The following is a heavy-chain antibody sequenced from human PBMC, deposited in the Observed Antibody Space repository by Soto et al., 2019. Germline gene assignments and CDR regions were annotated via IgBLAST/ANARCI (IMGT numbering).Heavy chain of an antibody. CDR3: ARGKYHTFRSDYYTIDY. Sequence: EVQLVESGGGLVQPGGSLRLSCAASGFTFSDYYMHWVRQAPGKGLVWVSRISSDGSSISYADSVKGRFPISRDNAENTVYLQMSNLRVEDTAIYYWARGKYHTFRSDYYTIDYWGQGTLVTVSS. CDR1: GFTFSDYY. CDR2: ISSDGSSI. J-gene: IGHJ4*02. V-gene: IGHV3-74*01. D-gene: IGHD3-3*01.